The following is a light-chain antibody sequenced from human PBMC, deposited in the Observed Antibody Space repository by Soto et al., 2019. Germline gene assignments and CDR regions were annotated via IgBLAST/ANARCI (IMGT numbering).Light chain of an antibody. CDR3: QQYGSSPEWT. CDR1: QSVSSSY. J-gene: IGKJ1*01. Sequence: EIVLTQFPATLSLSLGERATLSCRASQSVSSSYLAWYQQKFGQAPRLLIHGASSRATGIPDRFSGSGSGTDFTLTISRLEPEDFAVYYCQQYGSSPEWTFGQGTKVDI. V-gene: IGKV3-20*01. CDR2: GAS.